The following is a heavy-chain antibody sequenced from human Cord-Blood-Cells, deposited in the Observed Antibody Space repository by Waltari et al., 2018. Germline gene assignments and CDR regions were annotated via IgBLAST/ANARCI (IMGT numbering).Heavy chain of an antibody. J-gene: IGHJ4*02. CDR2: IYHSGST. CDR3: ARSSWGSVDY. Sequence: QLKLQESGPGLVRPSEPLSLTCAVSGYPIVSGYSWGWIRPPPGKGLGWIGSIYHSGSTYYNPSLKGRVTISVDTSKNQFSLKLSSVTAADTAVYYCARSSWGSVDYWGQGTLVTVSS. V-gene: IGHV4-38-2*01. CDR1: GYPIVSGYS. D-gene: IGHD3-16*01.